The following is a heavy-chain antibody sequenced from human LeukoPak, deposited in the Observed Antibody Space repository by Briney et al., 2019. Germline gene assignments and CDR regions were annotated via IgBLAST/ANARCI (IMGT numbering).Heavy chain of an antibody. CDR3: ATIPLYFLEPFDY. D-gene: IGHD3-3*01. Sequence: SETLSLTCAVYGGSVSGSYWSWIRQPPGKGLEWIGEISHRGRTNYNPSLKGRVTMSVDTSKNQFALEVDSVTAADTAVYYCATIPLYFLEPFDYWGQGILVTVSS. V-gene: IGHV4-34*01. CDR1: GGSVSGSY. CDR2: ISHRGRT. J-gene: IGHJ4*02.